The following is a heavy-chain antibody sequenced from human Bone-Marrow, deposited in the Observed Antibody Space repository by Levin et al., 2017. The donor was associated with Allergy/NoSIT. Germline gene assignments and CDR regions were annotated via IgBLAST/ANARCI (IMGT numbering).Heavy chain of an antibody. V-gene: IGHV3-7*01. CDR1: GFNFDKFW. CDR3: ARDSGGYASYDH. CDR2: IREDSVDK. Sequence: AGGSLRLSCTASGFNFDKFWISWVRQAPGKGLEWVANIREDSVDKNYADSVRGRFTISRDNAKNLLFLEMNSLRAEDTAVYYCARDSGGYASYDHWGRGTLVTVS. D-gene: IGHD1-26*01. J-gene: IGHJ4*02.